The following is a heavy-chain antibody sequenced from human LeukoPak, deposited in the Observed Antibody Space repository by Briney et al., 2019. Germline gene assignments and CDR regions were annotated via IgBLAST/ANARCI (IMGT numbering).Heavy chain of an antibody. V-gene: IGHV3-30*02. J-gene: IGHJ4*02. CDR1: GFTFTSYG. CDR2: IRYDGSNK. Sequence: PGGSLRLSCAASGFTFTSYGMHWCRQAPAKGLEWVAFIRYDGSNKYYTDSVKGRFTISRDNSKNTLYLQMNSLRAEGTAVYYCAKGLDGYCSGGSCYNIDYWGQGTLVTVSS. D-gene: IGHD2-15*01. CDR3: AKGLDGYCSGGSCYNIDY.